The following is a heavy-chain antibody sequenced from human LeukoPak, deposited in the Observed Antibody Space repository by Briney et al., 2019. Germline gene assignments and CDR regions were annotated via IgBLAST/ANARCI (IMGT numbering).Heavy chain of an antibody. Sequence: PGGSLRLSCAASGFTFSNAWMSWVRQAPGKGLEWVANIKQDGSEKYYVDSVKGRFTISRDNAKNSLYLQMNSLRAEDTAVYYCARDMMHSGSYIYWGQGTLVTVSS. CDR1: GFTFSNAW. CDR3: ARDMMHSGSYIY. CDR2: IKQDGSEK. D-gene: IGHD1-26*01. V-gene: IGHV3-7*01. J-gene: IGHJ4*02.